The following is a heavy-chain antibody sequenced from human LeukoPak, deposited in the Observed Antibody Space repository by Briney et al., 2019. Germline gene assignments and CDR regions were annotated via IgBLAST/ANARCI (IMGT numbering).Heavy chain of an antibody. CDR2: ISWNSGSI. CDR1: GFTFDDYA. CDR3: AKDSGRGYSYGSGAFDI. V-gene: IGHV3-9*03. D-gene: IGHD5-18*01. Sequence: GGSLRLSCAASGFTFDDYAMHWVRHAPWKGLEWVSGISWNSGSIGYADSVKGRFTISRDNAKNSLYLQMNSLRAEDMALYYCAKDSGRGYSYGSGAFDIWGQGTMVTVSS. J-gene: IGHJ3*02.